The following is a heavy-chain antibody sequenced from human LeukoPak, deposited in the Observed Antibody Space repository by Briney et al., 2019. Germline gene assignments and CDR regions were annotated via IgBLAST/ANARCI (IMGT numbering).Heavy chain of an antibody. Sequence: SQTLSLTCAISGDSVSSNSAAWNWIRQSPSRGLEWLGRTYYRSKWYNDYAVSVKSRITINPDTSKNQFSLQLNSVTPEDTAVYYCARDRRSSPPTGKHNWFDPWGQGTLVTFSS. J-gene: IGHJ5*02. V-gene: IGHV6-1*01. CDR2: TYYRSKWYN. CDR1: GDSVSSNSAA. CDR3: ARDRRSSPPTGKHNWFDP. D-gene: IGHD6-13*01.